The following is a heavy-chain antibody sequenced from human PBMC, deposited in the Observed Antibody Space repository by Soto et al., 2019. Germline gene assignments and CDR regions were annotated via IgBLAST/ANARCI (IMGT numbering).Heavy chain of an antibody. CDR3: ALFTLILRGYSYGS. V-gene: IGHV1-3*01. D-gene: IGHD5-18*01. CDR1: GYTFTSYA. CDR2: INAGNGNT. Sequence: ASLKVSCKASGYTFTSYAMHWVRRAPGQRLEWMGWINAGNGNTKYSQKFQGRVTITRDTSASTAYMELSSLRSEDTAVYYCALFTLILRGYSYGSWGQGTMVTVSS. J-gene: IGHJ3*01.